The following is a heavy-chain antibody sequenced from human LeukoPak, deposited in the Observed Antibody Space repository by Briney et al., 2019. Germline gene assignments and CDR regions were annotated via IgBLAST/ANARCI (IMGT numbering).Heavy chain of an antibody. Sequence: GGPLRLSCAASGFTFSSYSMNWVRQAPGKGLEWVSSISSSSSYIYYADSVKGRFTISRDNAKNSLYLQMNSLRAEDTAVYYCARDPGHSYGYSFDYWGQGTLVTVSS. V-gene: IGHV3-21*01. CDR1: GFTFSSYS. J-gene: IGHJ4*02. D-gene: IGHD5-18*01. CDR2: ISSSSSYI. CDR3: ARDPGHSYGYSFDY.